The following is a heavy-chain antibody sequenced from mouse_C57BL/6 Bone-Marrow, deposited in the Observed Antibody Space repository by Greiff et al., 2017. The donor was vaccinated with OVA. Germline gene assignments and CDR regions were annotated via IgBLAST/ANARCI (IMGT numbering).Heavy chain of an antibody. CDR1: GFTFSSYA. Sequence: EVKVVESGGGLVKPGGSLKLSCAASGFTFSSYAMSWVRQTPEKRLEWVATISDGGSYTYYPDNVKGRFTISRDNAKNNLYLQMSHLKSEDTAMYYCARAYSNYGGAMDYWGQGTSVTVSS. CDR2: ISDGGSYT. CDR3: ARAYSNYGGAMDY. J-gene: IGHJ4*01. D-gene: IGHD2-5*01. V-gene: IGHV5-4*03.